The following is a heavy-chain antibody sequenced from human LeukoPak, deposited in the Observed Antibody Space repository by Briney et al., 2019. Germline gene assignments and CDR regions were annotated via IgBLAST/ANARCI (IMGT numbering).Heavy chain of an antibody. CDR2: IYYSGST. V-gene: IGHV4-59*08. J-gene: IGHJ4*02. CDR3: ARHFVSVAGTRFDY. D-gene: IGHD6-19*01. CDR1: GGSISSYY. Sequence: PSETLSLTCTVSGGSISSYYWSWLRQPPGKGLEWIGYIYYSGSTNYNPSLKSRVTISVDTSKNQFSLKLSSVTAADTAGYYCARHFVSVAGTRFDYWGQGTLVTVSS.